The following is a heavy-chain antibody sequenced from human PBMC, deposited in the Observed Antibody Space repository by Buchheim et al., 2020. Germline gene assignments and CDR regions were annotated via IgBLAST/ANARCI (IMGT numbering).Heavy chain of an antibody. D-gene: IGHD6-19*01. CDR2: VNPSSGST. CDR3: GSGVAVAGIFYYYAMDV. J-gene: IGHJ6*02. CDR1: GYSFTNYY. Sequence: QVQLVQSGAEVKKPGASVKVSCKASGYSFTNYYVHWVRQAPGQGLKWMGVVNPSSGSTDYAQKFQGRVTVTRDTSARTVYMELSSLKSEDTAVYYCGSGVAVAGIFYYYAMDVWGQGT. V-gene: IGHV1-46*03.